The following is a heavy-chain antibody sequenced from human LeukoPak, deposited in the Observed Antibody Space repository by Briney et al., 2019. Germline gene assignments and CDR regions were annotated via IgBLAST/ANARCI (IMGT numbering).Heavy chain of an antibody. CDR2: INHSGST. Sequence: SETLSLTCAVYGGSFSGHYWSWIRQPPGKGLEWIGEINHSGSTNYNPSLKSRVTILVDTSKIQFTLKLNSVTAADTAVYYCARVDDCWGQGILVTVSS. CDR1: GGSFSGHY. J-gene: IGHJ4*02. CDR3: ARVDDC. V-gene: IGHV4-34*01.